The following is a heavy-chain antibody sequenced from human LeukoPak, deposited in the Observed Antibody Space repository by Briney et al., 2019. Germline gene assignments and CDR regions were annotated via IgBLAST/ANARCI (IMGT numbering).Heavy chain of an antibody. CDR1: GGTFRSYA. CDR2: ISAYNGNT. Sequence: GASVKVSCKASGGTFRSYAISWVRQAPGQGLEWMGWISAYNGNTNYAQKLQGRVTMTTDTSTSTAYMELRSLRSDDTAVYYCARVGFHALAMIVVANWFDPWGQGTLVTVSS. D-gene: IGHD3-22*01. V-gene: IGHV1-18*01. CDR3: ARVGFHALAMIVVANWFDP. J-gene: IGHJ5*02.